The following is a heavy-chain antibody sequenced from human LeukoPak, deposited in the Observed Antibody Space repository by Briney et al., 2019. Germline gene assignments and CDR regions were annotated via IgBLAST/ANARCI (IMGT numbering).Heavy chain of an antibody. CDR3: AKGDGYYFDS. V-gene: IGHV4-4*07. Sequence: KPSQTLSLTCSVSGDSLSSDYWTSIRQPAGRGLEWIGRIYDTGSPNYNPSLRSRVTMSVDTSKRQFSLKLTSLTAADTAVYYCAKGDGYYFDSWGQGTLVTVSS. CDR1: GDSLSSDY. J-gene: IGHJ4*02. CDR2: IYDTGSP. D-gene: IGHD3-22*01.